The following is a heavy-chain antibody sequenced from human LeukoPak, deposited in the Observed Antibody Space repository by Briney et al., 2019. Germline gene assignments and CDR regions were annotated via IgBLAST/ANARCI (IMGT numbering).Heavy chain of an antibody. J-gene: IGHJ3*02. V-gene: IGHV3-23*01. CDR1: GFTFSSYA. D-gene: IGHD6-6*01. CDR3: ARELAPGAFDI. CDR2: ISGSGGNT. Sequence: GGSLRLSCAASGFTFSSYAMTWVRQPPGKGLEWISTISGSGGNTFHADSVKGRFTISRDNSKNTLYLQMSSLRAEDTAVYYCARELAPGAFDIWGQGTMVTVSP.